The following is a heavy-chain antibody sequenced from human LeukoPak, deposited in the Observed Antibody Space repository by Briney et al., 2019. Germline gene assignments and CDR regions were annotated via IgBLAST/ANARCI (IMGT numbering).Heavy chain of an antibody. Sequence: PGGSLRLSCAASGFTFSSYAMSWVRQAPGKGLNWFSAISGSGVTTYYADSVKGRFTISRGNSKNTLYLQMNSLRAEDTAVYYCAKSQQPYCSGGSCFDAFDIWGQGTMVTVSS. CDR1: GFTFSSYA. D-gene: IGHD2-15*01. CDR3: AKSQQPYCSGGSCFDAFDI. CDR2: ISGSGVTT. V-gene: IGHV3-23*01. J-gene: IGHJ3*02.